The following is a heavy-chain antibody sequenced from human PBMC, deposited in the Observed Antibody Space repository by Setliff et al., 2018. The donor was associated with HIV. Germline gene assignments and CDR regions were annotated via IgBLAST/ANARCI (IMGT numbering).Heavy chain of an antibody. J-gene: IGHJ6*03. CDR3: ARGRLLWSGSYYYYYMDV. Sequence: SETLSLTCAVYGGSFSGYYWTWIRQSPGMGLEWIGEINESGRSKYNPSLKSRVTMSVDTSKNQFSLKLNSVTAADTAVYYCARGRLLWSGSYYYYYMDVWGKGTTVTVSS. CDR1: GGSFSGYY. D-gene: IGHD3-10*01. CDR2: INESGRS. V-gene: IGHV4-34*01.